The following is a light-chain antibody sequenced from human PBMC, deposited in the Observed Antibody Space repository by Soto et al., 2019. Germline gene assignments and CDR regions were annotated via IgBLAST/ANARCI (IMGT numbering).Light chain of an antibody. Sequence: QSVLTQPTSVSGSPGQSITISCTGNHNDIGTYDYVSWYQQHPGRAPRLLIYGVTTRPSGISDRFSASKSGLTASLTISGLQPEDDADYYCSSFTPDRLYVFGPGTNVTVL. J-gene: IGLJ1*01. CDR1: HNDIGTYDY. CDR2: GVT. V-gene: IGLV2-14*03. CDR3: SSFTPDRLYV.